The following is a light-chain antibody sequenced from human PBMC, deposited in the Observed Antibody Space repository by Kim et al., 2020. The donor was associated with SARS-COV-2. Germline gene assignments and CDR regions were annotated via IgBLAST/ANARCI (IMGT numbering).Light chain of an antibody. CDR3: QQYNNWPPDT. CDR2: GAS. J-gene: IGKJ2*01. Sequence: EIVMTQSPATLSVSPGERATLSCRASQSVSSNLAWYQQKPGQAPRLYIYGASTRATGIPARFSGSGSGTEFTLTISSLQSEDFAVYYCQQYNNWPPDTFGQGTKVEI. CDR1: QSVSSN. V-gene: IGKV3-15*01.